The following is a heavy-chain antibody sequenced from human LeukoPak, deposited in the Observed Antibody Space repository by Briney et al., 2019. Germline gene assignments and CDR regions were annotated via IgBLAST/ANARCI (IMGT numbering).Heavy chain of an antibody. CDR3: ARLFTAVAAWFDP. V-gene: IGHV4-34*01. J-gene: IGHJ5*02. Sequence: SETLSLTCAVYGGSFSGYYWSWIRQPPGKGLEWIGEINHSGSTNYNPSLKSRVTISVDTSKNQFSLKLSSVTAADTAVYYCARLFTAVAAWFDPWGQGTLVTVSS. D-gene: IGHD6-19*01. CDR2: INHSGST. CDR1: GGSFSGYY.